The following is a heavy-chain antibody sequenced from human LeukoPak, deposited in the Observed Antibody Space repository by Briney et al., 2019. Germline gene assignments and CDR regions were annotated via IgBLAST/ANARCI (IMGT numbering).Heavy chain of an antibody. J-gene: IGHJ2*01. CDR2: INDSGST. CDR3: ARVKGKAAAGTWYIDL. Sequence: SETLSLTCAVYGGSFSGYYWSWIRQPPGKGLEWIGDINDSGSTNYNPSLKSRVTISVDTSKNHFSVKLSSVTAADTAVYYCARVKGKAAAGTWYIDLWGRGTLVTVSS. D-gene: IGHD6-13*01. CDR1: GGSFSGYY. V-gene: IGHV4-34*01.